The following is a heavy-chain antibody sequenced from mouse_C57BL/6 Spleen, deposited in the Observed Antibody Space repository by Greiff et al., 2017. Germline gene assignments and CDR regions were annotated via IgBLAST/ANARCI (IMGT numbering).Heavy chain of an antibody. CDR1: GFTIKDDY. Sequence: VQLQQSGAELVRPGASVKLSCTASGFTIKDDYMHWVKQRPEQGLEWIGWIDPENGDTEYASKFQGKATMTADTSSNTAYLQLSSLTSEDTAVYYCARSGSSPRFADWGKGTLVTVSA. CDR2: IDPENGDT. CDR3: ARSGSSPRFAD. V-gene: IGHV14-4*01. D-gene: IGHD1-1*01. J-gene: IGHJ3*01.